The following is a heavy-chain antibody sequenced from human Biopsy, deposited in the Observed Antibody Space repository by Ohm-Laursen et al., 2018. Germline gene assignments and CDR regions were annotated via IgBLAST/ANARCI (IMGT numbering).Heavy chain of an antibody. CDR2: IFYRGST. J-gene: IGHJ5*02. V-gene: IGHV4-39*01. CDR3: ARDYDTSGYYYVS. CDR1: GGSISNNNYY. D-gene: IGHD3-22*01. Sequence: TLSLTCPVSGGSISNNNYYWGWIRQPPGKGLEWIGSIFYRGSTHYKPSLKSRVNISEDTSKNRFSLKLNSVTAADTAVYYCARDYDTSGYYYVSWGQGTLVTVSS.